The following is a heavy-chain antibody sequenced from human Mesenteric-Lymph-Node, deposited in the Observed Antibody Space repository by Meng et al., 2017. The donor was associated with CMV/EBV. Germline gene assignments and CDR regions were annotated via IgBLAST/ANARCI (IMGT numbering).Heavy chain of an antibody. CDR3: ARWSGYRYGYTDY. CDR1: GGSISSYY. Sequence: SETLSLTCTVSGGSISSYYWSWIRQPPGKGLEWIGYIYYSGSTNYNPSLKSRVTISVDTSKNQFSLNLTSVTAADTAVYYCARWSGYRYGYTDYWGQGTLVTVSS. CDR2: IYYSGST. V-gene: IGHV4-59*01. D-gene: IGHD5-18*01. J-gene: IGHJ4*02.